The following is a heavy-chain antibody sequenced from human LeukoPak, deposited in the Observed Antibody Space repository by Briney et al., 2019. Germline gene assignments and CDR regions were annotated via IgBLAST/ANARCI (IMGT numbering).Heavy chain of an antibody. CDR3: ARAPRQWPRFDY. J-gene: IGHJ4*02. CDR2: INHSGST. D-gene: IGHD6-19*01. V-gene: IGHV4-34*01. CDR1: GGSFSGYY. Sequence: NPSETLSLTCAVYGGSFSGYYWSWIRQPPGKGLEWIGEINHSGSTNYNPSLKSRVTISVDTSKNQFSLKLSSVTAADTAVYYCARAPRQWPRFDYWGQGTLVTVSS.